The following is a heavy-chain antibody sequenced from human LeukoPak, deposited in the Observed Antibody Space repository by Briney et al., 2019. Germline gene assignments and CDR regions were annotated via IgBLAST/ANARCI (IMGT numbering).Heavy chain of an antibody. J-gene: IGHJ6*03. CDR2: INPKSGGT. CDR1: GYTFTGYY. D-gene: IGHD2-15*01. V-gene: IGHV1-2*02. CDR3: ARGGGCSGGSCYHSWHYMDV. Sequence: ASVKVSCKASGYTFTGYYMYWMRQAPGQGLEWMGWINPKSGGTNYAQKFQGRVTMTRDTSISTAYMELSRLRYDDTAVYYCARGGGCSGGSCYHSWHYMDVWGKGTTVTISS.